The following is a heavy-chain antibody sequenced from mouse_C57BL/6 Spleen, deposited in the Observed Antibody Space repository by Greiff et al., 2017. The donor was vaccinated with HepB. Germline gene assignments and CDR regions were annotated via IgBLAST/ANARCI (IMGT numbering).Heavy chain of an antibody. Sequence: QVQLQQPGAELVKPGASVKLSCKASGFTFTSYWMHWVKQRPGQGLEWIGMIHPNSGSTNYNEKFKSKATLTVDKSSSTAYMQLSSLTSEDSAVYYCARDDGYYIYAMDYWGQGTSVTVSS. CDR2: IHPNSGST. CDR3: ARDDGYYIYAMDY. D-gene: IGHD2-3*01. CDR1: GFTFTSYW. J-gene: IGHJ4*01. V-gene: IGHV1-64*01.